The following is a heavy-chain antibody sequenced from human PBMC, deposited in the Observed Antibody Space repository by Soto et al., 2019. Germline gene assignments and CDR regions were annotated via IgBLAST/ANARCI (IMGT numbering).Heavy chain of an antibody. CDR1: GFTFSDYY. Sequence: QVQLVESGGGLVKPGGSLRLSCAASGFTFSDYYMSWIRQAPGKGLEWVSYISSSGSTIYYADSVKGRITISRDNAKNSLYLQMNSLRAEDTAVYYCARGARGYNWNHGHYYYYMDVWGKGTTVTVSS. CDR3: ARGARGYNWNHGHYYYYMDV. V-gene: IGHV3-11*01. CDR2: ISSSGSTI. D-gene: IGHD1-20*01. J-gene: IGHJ6*03.